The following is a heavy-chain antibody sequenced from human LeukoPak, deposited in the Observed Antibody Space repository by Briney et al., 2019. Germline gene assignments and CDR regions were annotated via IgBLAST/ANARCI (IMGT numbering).Heavy chain of an antibody. J-gene: IGHJ5*02. CDR3: ARGLGRKYGQLLRRAPNWFDP. D-gene: IGHD2-15*01. Sequence: SETLSLTCTVSGGSISSSSYSWGWIRQPPGKGLEWIGSIYYSGSTYYNPSLKSRVTISVDTSKNQFSLKLSSVTAADTAVYYCARGLGRKYGQLLRRAPNWFDPWGQGTLVTVSS. V-gene: IGHV4-39*07. CDR1: GGSISSSSYS. CDR2: IYYSGST.